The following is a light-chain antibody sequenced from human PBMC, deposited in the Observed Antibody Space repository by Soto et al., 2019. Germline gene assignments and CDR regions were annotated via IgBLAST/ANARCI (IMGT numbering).Light chain of an antibody. V-gene: IGKV3-20*01. Sequence: EIVLTQSPGTLSLSPGERATLSCRASQSVSSSYLAWYQQKPGQAPRLLIYGASSRATGIPDRFSGSGSGTDVTRTISRREPEDFAVYDCQQYGSSLSITFGQGTRLEIK. CDR1: QSVSSSY. J-gene: IGKJ5*01. CDR3: QQYGSSLSIT. CDR2: GAS.